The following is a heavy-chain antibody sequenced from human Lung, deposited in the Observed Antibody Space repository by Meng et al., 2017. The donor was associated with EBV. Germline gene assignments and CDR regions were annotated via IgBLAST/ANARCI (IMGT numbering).Heavy chain of an antibody. Sequence: QLQLQGPGSGLVKPSQTRSLTGAVSGGSSSSGGYSWSWIRQPPGKGLEWIGYIYYSGSTYYNPSLKSLVTISVDTSKNQFSLKLSSVTAADTAVYYCARVVAGRYNWFNPWGQGTLVTVSS. CDR3: ARVVAGRYNWFNP. CDR2: IYYSGST. J-gene: IGHJ5*02. V-gene: IGHV4-30-2*05. D-gene: IGHD6-6*01. CDR1: GGSSSSGGYS.